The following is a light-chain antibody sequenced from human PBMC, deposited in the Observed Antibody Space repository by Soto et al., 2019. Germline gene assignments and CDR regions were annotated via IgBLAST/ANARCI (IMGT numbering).Light chain of an antibody. Sequence: EIVMTQSPGTLSLSPGETAPLSCRASQSVSSNYVAWFHQKPGQAPRLLIYGASSRATGVPDRFSGSGSGTDLTITISRLEPEDVEVYYCQQYGRSPFTFGPGTKVDIK. CDR3: QQYGRSPFT. CDR1: QSVSSNY. V-gene: IGKV3-20*01. CDR2: GAS. J-gene: IGKJ3*01.